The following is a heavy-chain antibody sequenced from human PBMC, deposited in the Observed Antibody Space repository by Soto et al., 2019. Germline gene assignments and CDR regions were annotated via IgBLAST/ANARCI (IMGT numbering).Heavy chain of an antibody. CDR3: ARHRRITIFVEEGFDP. CDR1: GGSISSSSYY. V-gene: IGHV4-39*01. D-gene: IGHD3-3*01. Sequence: QLQLQESGPGLVKPSETLSLTCTVSGGSISSSSYYWGWIRQPPGKGLEWIGSIYYSGSTYYNPSLKSRVTISVDTSKNQFSLKLSSVTAADTAVYYCARHRRITIFVEEGFDPWGQGTLVTVSS. J-gene: IGHJ5*02. CDR2: IYYSGST.